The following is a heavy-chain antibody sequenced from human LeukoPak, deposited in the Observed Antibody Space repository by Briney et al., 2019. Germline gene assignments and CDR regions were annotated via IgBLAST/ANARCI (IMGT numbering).Heavy chain of an antibody. CDR2: INHSGST. Sequence: KPSETLSLTCAVYGGSFSGYYWSWIRQPPGKGLEWIGEINHSGSTNYNPSLKSRVTISVDTSKNQFSLKLSSVTAADTALYYWAIIAGACNFCYRGQGTPVTVSS. J-gene: IGHJ4*02. CDR1: GGSFSGYY. D-gene: IGHD1-14*01. V-gene: IGHV4-34*01. CDR3: AIIAGACNFCY.